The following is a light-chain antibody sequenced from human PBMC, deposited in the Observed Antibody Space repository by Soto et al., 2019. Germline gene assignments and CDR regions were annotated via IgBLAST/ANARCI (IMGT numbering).Light chain of an antibody. J-gene: IGKJ2*01. CDR2: AAS. Sequence: DIQMTQSPSSLSASVGDRVTITCRASQTISSNLNWYQQKPGKAPKLLIYAASSLQSGVPSRFSGSGSGIDFTLTISSLQPEYFAIYYCQQSYNTPQYTFGQGTELEIK. V-gene: IGKV1-39*01. CDR1: QTISSN. CDR3: QQSYNTPQYT.